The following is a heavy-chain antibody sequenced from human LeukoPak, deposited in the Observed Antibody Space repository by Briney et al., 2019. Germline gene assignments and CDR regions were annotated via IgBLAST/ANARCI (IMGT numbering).Heavy chain of an antibody. Sequence: QPGGSLRLSCAASGVTFSSYGMHWVRQAPGKGLEWVAVIWSEGSNKYYADSVKGRFTLSRDNSKNTLYLQMNSLSAEDTAVYYCATPAGCSRGYSSGWSYFQHWGQGTLVTVSS. V-gene: IGHV3-33*01. CDR2: IWSEGSNK. J-gene: IGHJ1*01. CDR1: GVTFSSYG. D-gene: IGHD6-19*01. CDR3: ATPAGCSRGYSSGWSYFQH.